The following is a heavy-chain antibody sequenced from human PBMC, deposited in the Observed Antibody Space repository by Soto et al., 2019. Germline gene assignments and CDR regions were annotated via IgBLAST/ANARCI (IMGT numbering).Heavy chain of an antibody. V-gene: IGHV4-39*01. CDR1: GGSISSSSYY. D-gene: IGHD2-2*01. CDR3: ARQLRSTSCYDY. J-gene: IGHJ4*02. Sequence: SETLSLTCTVSGGSISSSSYYWGWIRQPPGKGLEWIGSIYYSGSTYYNPSLKSRVTISVDTSKNQFSQKRSSVTAADTAVYYCARQLRSTSCYDYWGQGTLVTVSS. CDR2: IYYSGST.